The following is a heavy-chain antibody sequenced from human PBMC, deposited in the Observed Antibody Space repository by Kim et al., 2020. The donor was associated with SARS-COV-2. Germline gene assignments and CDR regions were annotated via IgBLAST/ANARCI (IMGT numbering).Heavy chain of an antibody. V-gene: IGHV4-38-2*02. CDR1: GYSISSGYY. CDR2: LYHSGST. Sequence: SETLSLTCTVSGYSISSGYYWGWIRQPPGKGLEWIGSLYHSGSTYYNPSLKSRVNISLDTSKNQFSLKLSSVTAADTAVYYCARVKARRATMIRGPGVCWFDPWGQGTLVTVSS. CDR3: ARVKARRATMIRGPGVCWFDP. J-gene: IGHJ5*02. D-gene: IGHD3-10*01.